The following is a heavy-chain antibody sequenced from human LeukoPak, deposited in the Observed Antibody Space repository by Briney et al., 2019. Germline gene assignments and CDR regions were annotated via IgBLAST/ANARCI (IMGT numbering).Heavy chain of an antibody. CDR1: GFTFSSYS. D-gene: IGHD5-24*01. CDR3: ASLPRGKRDGYNGD. V-gene: IGHV3-21*01. J-gene: IGHJ4*02. Sequence: GGSLRLSCAASGFTFSSYSMNWVRQAPGKGLEWVSSISSSSSYIYYADSVKGRFTISRDNAKNSLYLQMNSLRAEDTAVYYCASLPRGKRDGYNGDWGQGTLVTVSS. CDR2: ISSSSSYI.